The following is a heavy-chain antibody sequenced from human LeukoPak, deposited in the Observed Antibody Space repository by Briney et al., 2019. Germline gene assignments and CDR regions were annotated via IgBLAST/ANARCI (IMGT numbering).Heavy chain of an antibody. J-gene: IGHJ4*02. Sequence: PSETLSLTCTVSGDSISSGDYYWSWIRQPPGKGLEWIGYIYYSGSTYYNPSLKSRVTISVDTSKNHFSLKLSSVTAADTAVYYCARDQTYSGSGIYTYFDYWGQGILVTVSS. CDR3: ARDQTYSGSGIYTYFDY. D-gene: IGHD3-10*01. CDR2: IYYSGST. CDR1: GDSISSGDYY. V-gene: IGHV4-30-4*01.